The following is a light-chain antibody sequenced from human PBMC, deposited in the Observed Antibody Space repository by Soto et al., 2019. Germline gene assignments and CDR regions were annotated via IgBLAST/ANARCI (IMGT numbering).Light chain of an antibody. CDR2: SDN. V-gene: IGLV1-44*01. CDR3: AAWDDSLNGWV. J-gene: IGLJ3*02. CDR1: SSNIGGDT. Sequence: QSVLTQPPSASGTPGQRVTISCSGGSSNIGGDTVNWYQQVPGTAPKLLIYSDNRRPSGVPGRFSGSTSGTSASLAISGLQSEDEADYYCAAWDDSLNGWVFGGGTQLTVL.